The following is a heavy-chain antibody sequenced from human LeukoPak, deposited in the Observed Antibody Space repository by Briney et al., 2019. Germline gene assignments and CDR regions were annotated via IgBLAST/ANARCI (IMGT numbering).Heavy chain of an antibody. CDR3: ARKGSMLITKAALDY. V-gene: IGHV1-69*01. CDR2: IIPIFGTA. CDR1: GGTFTSYA. Sequence: SVKVSCKASGGTFTSYAISWVRQAPGQGLEWMGGIIPIFGTANYAQKFQGRVTITADESTSTAYMELSSLRSEDTAVYYCARKGSMLITKAALDYWGQGTLVTVSS. J-gene: IGHJ4*02. D-gene: IGHD2-2*01.